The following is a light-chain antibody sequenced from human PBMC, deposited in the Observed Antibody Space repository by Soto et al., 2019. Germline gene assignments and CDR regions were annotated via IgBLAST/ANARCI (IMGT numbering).Light chain of an antibody. CDR3: QQYDSSHWT. CDR1: QCVSSSY. V-gene: IGKV3-20*01. Sequence: EIVLTQSPCTLSLSAGERATLSCRASQCVSSSYLAWYQQKPGQAPRLLIYGASSRATGIQDSFSGSGSGTDFTLTNSILKPDDVTMYYIQQYDSSHWTFGQGTKVEIK. CDR2: GAS. J-gene: IGKJ1*01.